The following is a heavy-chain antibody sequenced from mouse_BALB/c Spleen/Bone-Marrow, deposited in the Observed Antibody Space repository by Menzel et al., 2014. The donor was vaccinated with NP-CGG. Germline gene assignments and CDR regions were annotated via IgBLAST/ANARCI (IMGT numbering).Heavy chain of an antibody. J-gene: IGHJ2*01. CDR2: VDPANGNT. D-gene: IGHD2-14*01. CDR1: GFNIKDTY. CDR3: ARYRLGTYFDY. V-gene: IGHV14-3*02. Sequence: VHVKQSGAELVKPGASVKLSCTASGFNIKDTYMHWVKRRPEQGLEWIGRVDPANGNTKYDPKFQGKATITADTSSNTAYLQLGSLTSEDTAVYYCARYRLGTYFDYWGQGTTLTVSS.